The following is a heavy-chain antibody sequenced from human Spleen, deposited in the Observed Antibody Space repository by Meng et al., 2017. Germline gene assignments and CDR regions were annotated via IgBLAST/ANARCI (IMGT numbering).Heavy chain of an antibody. V-gene: IGHV1-18*01. Sequence: ASVKVSCQASGYTFTSYGISWVRQAPGQGLEWMGWISAYNGNTNYAQKLQGRVTMTTDTSTSKAYMELGSLSSDDTAVYYCSAAAGTRGDYYCYGMDVWGQGTTVTVSS. CDR2: ISAYNGNT. CDR3: SAAAGTRGDYYCYGMDV. D-gene: IGHD6-13*01. J-gene: IGHJ6*02. CDR1: GYTFTSYG.